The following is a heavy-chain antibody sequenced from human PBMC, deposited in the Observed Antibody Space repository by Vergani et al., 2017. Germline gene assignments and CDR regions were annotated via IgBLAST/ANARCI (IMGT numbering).Heavy chain of an antibody. J-gene: IGHJ4*02. Sequence: QVQLVQSGAEVKKPGASVKVSCKASGYTFTSHGISWVRQAPGQGLEWMGWISAYNGNTNYAQKLQGRVTMTTDTSTSTAYMELRSLRSDDTAVYYCASVRYYYDSSCYYFDYWGQGTLVTVSS. D-gene: IGHD3-22*01. V-gene: IGHV1-18*01. CDR3: ASVRYYYDSSCYYFDY. CDR1: GYTFTSHG. CDR2: ISAYNGNT.